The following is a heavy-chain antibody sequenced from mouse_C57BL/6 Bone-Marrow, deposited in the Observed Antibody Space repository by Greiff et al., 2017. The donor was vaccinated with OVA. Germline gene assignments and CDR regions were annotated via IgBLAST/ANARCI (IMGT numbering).Heavy chain of an antibody. CDR2: IFPGSGST. V-gene: IGHV1-55*01. J-gene: IGHJ3*01. CDR3: ARHGYDPAWFAY. D-gene: IGHD2-2*01. Sequence: QVHVKQPGAELVKPGASVKMSCKASGYTFTSYWITWVKQRPGQGLEWIGEIFPGSGSTYYNEKLKGKATLTVDTSSSTAYMQLSSLTSEDSAVYFCARHGYDPAWFAYWGQGTLVTVSA. CDR1: GYTFTSYW.